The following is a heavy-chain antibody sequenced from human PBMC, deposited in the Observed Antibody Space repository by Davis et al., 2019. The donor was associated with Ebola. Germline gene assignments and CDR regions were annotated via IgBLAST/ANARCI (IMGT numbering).Heavy chain of an antibody. D-gene: IGHD1-26*01. CDR2: INSGGST. J-gene: IGHJ6*03. V-gene: IGHV4-59*12. CDR1: GGSISTYY. Sequence: PSETLSLTCAASGGSISTYYWSWIRQPPGKELEWIGYINSGGSTNSNPSLKSRVTISVDTSKNQFSLKLSSVTAAETAVYYCARDGRIAGMDVWGKGTTVTVSS. CDR3: ARDGRIAGMDV.